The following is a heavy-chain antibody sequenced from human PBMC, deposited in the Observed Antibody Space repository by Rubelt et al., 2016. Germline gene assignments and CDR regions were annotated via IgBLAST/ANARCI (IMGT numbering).Heavy chain of an antibody. V-gene: IGHV3-23*04. D-gene: IGHD3-10*01. J-gene: IGHJ6*02. Sequence: EVQLVESGGGLVQPGGSRRLSCAASGFTFSSYGMSWVRQSPGKGLEWVSGISGSGGTTYYANSVKGRFTISRDNSKNTLYLQMNSLRAEDTALYYCAKEFDYYGSGSRYYYFGMDVWGQGTTVTVSS. CDR1: GFTFSSYG. CDR3: AKEFDYYGSGSRYYYFGMDV. CDR2: ISGSGGTT.